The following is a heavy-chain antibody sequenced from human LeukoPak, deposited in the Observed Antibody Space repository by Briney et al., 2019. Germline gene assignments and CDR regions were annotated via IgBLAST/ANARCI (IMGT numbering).Heavy chain of an antibody. J-gene: IGHJ3*02. V-gene: IGHV1-2*06. CDR2: INPNSGGP. CDR1: GYTITGYF. CDR3: AGEDNSSGYRPFDI. Sequence: ASVKVSCKASGYTITGYFIHWVRQAPGQGLEWMGRINPNSGGPNSAQKFQDRITMTRDTSISTAYMELSRLRSVDTAVYYCAGEDNSSGYRPFDIWGQGTMVTVPS. D-gene: IGHD3-22*01.